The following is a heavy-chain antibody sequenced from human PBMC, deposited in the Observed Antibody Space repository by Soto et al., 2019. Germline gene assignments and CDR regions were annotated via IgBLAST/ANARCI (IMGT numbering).Heavy chain of an antibody. CDR1: GCNFSSYS. V-gene: IGHV3-21*01. CDR2: ISSSSSYI. D-gene: IGHD6-13*01. CDR3: ARDLIAEGGMDV. Sequence: GASLRLSCAASGCNFSSYSINWVRQAPGKGLEWFSSISSSSSYIYYAGSVKGRFTISRDNDKNSLYLQMNSLRAEVMAVYYCARDLIAEGGMDVWGQGTTVTVSS. J-gene: IGHJ6*02.